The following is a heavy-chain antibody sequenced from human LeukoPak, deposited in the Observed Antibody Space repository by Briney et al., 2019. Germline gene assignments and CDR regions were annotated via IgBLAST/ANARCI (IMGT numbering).Heavy chain of an antibody. V-gene: IGHV4-59*01. CDR2: IYYNGST. CDR3: ARVWSPPLLRWRVDRFDP. J-gene: IGHJ5*02. Sequence: SETLSLTCTVSGGSISSYYWSWIRQPPGKGLEWIGYIYYNGSTNYNPSLKSRVTISVDTSKNQFSLKLSSVTAADTAVYYCARVWSPPLLRWRVDRFDPWGQGTLVTVSS. CDR1: GGSISSYY. D-gene: IGHD4-23*01.